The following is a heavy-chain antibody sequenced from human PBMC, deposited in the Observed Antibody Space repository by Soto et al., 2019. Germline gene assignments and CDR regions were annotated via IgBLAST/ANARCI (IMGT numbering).Heavy chain of an antibody. CDR2: IMPVFGIA. CDR3: AREDRDRETGLVPAAIDGMDV. CDR1: GGTFSRYS. V-gene: IGHV1-69*08. Sequence: QVQLVQSGAEVKKPGSSVKVSSKASGGTFSRYSFTWVRQAPGHGLEWMGRIMPVFGIASYAQKFQGRVTITADESTSTAFMELSSLRSEDTAVYYCAREDRDRETGLVPAAIDGMDVWGQGTTVTVSS. D-gene: IGHD2-2*01. J-gene: IGHJ6*02.